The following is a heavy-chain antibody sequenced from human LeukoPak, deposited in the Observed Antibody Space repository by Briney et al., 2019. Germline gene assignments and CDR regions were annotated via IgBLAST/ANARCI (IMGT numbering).Heavy chain of an antibody. CDR3: ARRAYYFDY. CDR1: GFTFSSYS. J-gene: IGHJ4*02. D-gene: IGHD3-10*01. V-gene: IGHV3-48*04. CDR2: ISSSNSTI. Sequence: PGGSLRLSCAASGFTFSSYSMNWVRQAPGKGLEWVSYISSSNSTINYADSVKGRFTISRDNAKNLLYLQLNSLRAEDTAVYYCARRAYYFDYWGQGTLVTVSS.